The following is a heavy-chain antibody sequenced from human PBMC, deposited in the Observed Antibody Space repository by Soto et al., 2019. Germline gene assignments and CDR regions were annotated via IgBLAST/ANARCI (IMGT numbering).Heavy chain of an antibody. CDR1: GGTLSSYA. Sequence: GASVTVSCTAPGGTLSSYAISWVRQAPGQGLEWMGGIIPIFGTANYAQKFQGRVTITADESTSTAYMELSSLRSEDTAVYYCARSGGSSDYYYYYGMDVWGQGTTVTVSS. V-gene: IGHV1-69*13. CDR3: ARSGGSSDYYYYYGMDV. D-gene: IGHD2-15*01. J-gene: IGHJ6*02. CDR2: IIPIFGTA.